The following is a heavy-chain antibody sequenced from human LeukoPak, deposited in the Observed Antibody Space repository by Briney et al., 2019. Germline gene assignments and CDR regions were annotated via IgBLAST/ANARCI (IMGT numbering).Heavy chain of an antibody. Sequence: GGSLRLSCAASGFTFSSYEMNWVRQAPGKGLEWVSYISSSGSTIYYADSVKGRFTISRDNAKNSLYLQMNSLRAEDTAVYYCARGENYYDSSGYYLAPKWVDYWGQGTLVTVSS. J-gene: IGHJ4*02. CDR3: ARGENYYDSSGYYLAPKWVDY. D-gene: IGHD3-22*01. V-gene: IGHV3-48*03. CDR2: ISSSGSTI. CDR1: GFTFSSYE.